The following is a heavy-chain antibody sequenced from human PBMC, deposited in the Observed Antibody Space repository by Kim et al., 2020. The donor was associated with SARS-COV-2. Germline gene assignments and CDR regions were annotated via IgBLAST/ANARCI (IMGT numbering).Heavy chain of an antibody. CDR1: GFTFNTYA. D-gene: IGHD3-10*01. J-gene: IGHJ4*02. V-gene: IGHV3-30-3*01. CDR2: TSSDGSIT. CDR3: VREGYASGTIGDFDY. Sequence: VGSLRLSCLGSGFTFNTYALNWIRQAPGKGLQWVAVTSSDGSITIYADSVKGRFTISRDNSKNTVYLQMNSLSVEDTALYYCVREGYASGTIGDFDYWGQGTLVTVSS.